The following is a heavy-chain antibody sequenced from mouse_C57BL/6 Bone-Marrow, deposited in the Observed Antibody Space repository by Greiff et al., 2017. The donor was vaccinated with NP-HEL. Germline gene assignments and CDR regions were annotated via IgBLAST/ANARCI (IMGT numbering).Heavy chain of an antibody. J-gene: IGHJ4*01. D-gene: IGHD1-1*01. Sequence: VQLQQSGTVLARPGASVKMSCKTSGYTFTSYWMHWVKQRPGQGLEWIGAIYPGNSDTSYNQKFKGKAKLTAVTSASTAYMELSSLTNEDSAVYYCTATVVAIYYAMDDWGQGTSVTVSS. CDR1: GYTFTSYW. CDR2: IYPGNSDT. V-gene: IGHV1-5*01. CDR3: TATVVAIYYAMDD.